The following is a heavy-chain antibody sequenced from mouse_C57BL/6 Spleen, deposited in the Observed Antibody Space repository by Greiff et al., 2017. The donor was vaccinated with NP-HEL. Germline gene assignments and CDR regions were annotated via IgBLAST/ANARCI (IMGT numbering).Heavy chain of an antibody. D-gene: IGHD2-4*01. V-gene: IGHV1-50*01. Sequence: QVQLQQPGAELVKPGASVKLSCKASGYTFTSYWMQWVKQRPGQGLEWIGEIDPSDSYTNYNQKFKGKATLTVDTSSSTAYMQLSSLTSEGSAVYYCARWYYEYGNYAMDYWGQGTSVTVSS. CDR1: GYTFTSYW. CDR3: ARWYYEYGNYAMDY. CDR2: IDPSDSYT. J-gene: IGHJ4*01.